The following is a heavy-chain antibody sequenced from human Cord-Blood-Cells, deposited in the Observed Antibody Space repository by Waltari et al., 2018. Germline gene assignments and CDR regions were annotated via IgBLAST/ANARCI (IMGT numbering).Heavy chain of an antibody. CDR3: ARGLTYYDILTGSNWFDL. V-gene: IGHV4-34*01. CDR2: INHSGST. D-gene: IGHD3-9*01. J-gene: IGHJ5*02. CDR1: GGSFSGYY. Sequence: QVQLQQWGAGLLKPSETLSLTCAVYGGSFSGYYWSWIRHPLGQGLEWIGEINHSGSTNYNPSLKSRVTISVDTSKNQFSLKLSSVTAADTAVYYCARGLTYYDILTGSNWFDLWGQGTLVTVSS.